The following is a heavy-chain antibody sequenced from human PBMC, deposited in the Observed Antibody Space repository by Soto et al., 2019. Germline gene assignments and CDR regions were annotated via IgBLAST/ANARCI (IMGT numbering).Heavy chain of an antibody. Sequence: QVQLVQSGAEVKKPGASVKVSCKASGYTFTSYGISWVRQAPGQGLEWMGWISAYNGNTNYAQKLQGRVTMTTDTSTSTAYMERRSLRYDDTAVYDCASVMDVGAWSIYYDYSMDVWGQGTTVTVSS. CDR3: ASVMDVGAWSIYYDYSMDV. V-gene: IGHV1-18*01. CDR1: GYTFTSYG. D-gene: IGHD3-10*01. J-gene: IGHJ6*02. CDR2: ISAYNGNT.